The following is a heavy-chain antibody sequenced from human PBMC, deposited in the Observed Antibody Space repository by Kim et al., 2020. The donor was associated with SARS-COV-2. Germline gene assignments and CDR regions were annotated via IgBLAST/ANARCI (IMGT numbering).Heavy chain of an antibody. CDR1: GFTFGDYA. V-gene: IGHV3-9*01. CDR2: ISWNSGSV. J-gene: IGHJ4*02. CDR3: AIEGFRGYSYESFDY. Sequence: GGSLRLSCAVSGFTFGDYAMHWVRQAPGKGLEWVSGISWNSGSVGYADSVKDRFTISRDNAKNSLYLQMNSLRAEDTALYYCAIEGFRGYSYESFDYWGQGTLVTVSS. D-gene: IGHD5-18*01.